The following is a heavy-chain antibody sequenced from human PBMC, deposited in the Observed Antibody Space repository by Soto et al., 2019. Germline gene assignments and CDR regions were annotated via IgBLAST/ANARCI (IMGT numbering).Heavy chain of an antibody. V-gene: IGHV6-1*01. Sequence: QTLSLTCAISGDSVSSDSAAWNLIWQSPSRGLEWLGRTYYRSKWYYSYAVSLKSRMTINPDTSKNQFSLQLNSVTPDDTAVYYCARGSTVTTGFDYWGQGTLVTVSS. CDR1: GDSVSSDSAA. CDR2: TYYRSKWYY. J-gene: IGHJ4*02. CDR3: ARGSTVTTGFDY. D-gene: IGHD4-17*01.